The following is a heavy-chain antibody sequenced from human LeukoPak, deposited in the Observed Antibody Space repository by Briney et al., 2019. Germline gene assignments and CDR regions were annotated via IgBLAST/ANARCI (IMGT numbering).Heavy chain of an antibody. Sequence: GASAKVSCMAPGYTFTIYYIHWVRQAPGQGLEWMGIINPSGGSTSYARKFQGRVTMTRDTSTSTVYMELSSLRSEDTAVYCCARDRVGQNLVPLDYWGQGTLVTVSS. V-gene: IGHV1-46*01. CDR2: INPSGGST. CDR1: GYTFTIYY. J-gene: IGHJ4*02. D-gene: IGHD1-26*01. CDR3: ARDRVGQNLVPLDY.